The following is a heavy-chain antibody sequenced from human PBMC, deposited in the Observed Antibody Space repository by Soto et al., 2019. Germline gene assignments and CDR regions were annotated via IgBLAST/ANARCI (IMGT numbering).Heavy chain of an antibody. V-gene: IGHV3-30*18. Sequence: QVQLVESGGGVVQPGRSLRLSCAASGFSFSNYGMHWVRQAPGKGLEWVAVISYDGSNIYYADSVKGRFTISRDNSKNTLYLQMNSLRAEDTAVYYCAKDLLGPGRAYGMDVWGQGTTVTVSS. J-gene: IGHJ6*02. CDR3: AKDLLGPGRAYGMDV. CDR1: GFSFSNYG. CDR2: ISYDGSNI. D-gene: IGHD7-27*01.